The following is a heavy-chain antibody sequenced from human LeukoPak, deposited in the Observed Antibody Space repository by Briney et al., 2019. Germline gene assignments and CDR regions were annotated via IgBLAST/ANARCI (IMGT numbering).Heavy chain of an antibody. V-gene: IGHV1-18*01. J-gene: IGHJ4*02. D-gene: IGHD3-22*01. CDR2: ISAYNGNT. CDR1: GYTFTSYG. CDR3: ARDGAYYYDSTSLDY. Sequence: ASVKVSCKASGYTFTSYGISWVRQAPGQGLEWMGWISAYNGNTNYAQKLQGRVTMTTDTSTSTAYMELRSLRSDDTAVYYCARDGAYYYDSTSLDYWGQGTLVTLSS.